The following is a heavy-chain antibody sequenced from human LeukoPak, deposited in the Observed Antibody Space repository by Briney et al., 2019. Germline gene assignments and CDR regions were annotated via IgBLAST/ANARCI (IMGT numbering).Heavy chain of an antibody. D-gene: IGHD2-2*01. Sequence: SVKVSCKASGGTFSSYAISWVRQAPGQGLEWMGRIIPTLDVANFAQKFKGRVTITADKFTNTAHLELSSLRSEDTAVYYCARDPPHCSSTSCYPDYWGQGTLVTVSS. CDR3: ARDPPHCSSTSCYPDY. CDR2: IIPTLDVA. J-gene: IGHJ4*02. V-gene: IGHV1-69*04. CDR1: GGTFSSYA.